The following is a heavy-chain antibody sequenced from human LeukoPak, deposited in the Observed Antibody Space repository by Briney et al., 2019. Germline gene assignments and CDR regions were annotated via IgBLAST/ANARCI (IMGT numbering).Heavy chain of an antibody. D-gene: IGHD3-3*01. Sequence: GGSLRLSCAASGFTFSSYSMNWVRQAPGKGLEWVSSISSSSYIYYADSVKGRFTISRDNAKNSLYLQMNSLRAEDTAVYYCARGRPHDFWSGYLDYWGQGTLVTVSS. CDR1: GFTFSSYS. CDR3: ARGRPHDFWSGYLDY. V-gene: IGHV3-21*01. CDR2: ISSSSYI. J-gene: IGHJ4*02.